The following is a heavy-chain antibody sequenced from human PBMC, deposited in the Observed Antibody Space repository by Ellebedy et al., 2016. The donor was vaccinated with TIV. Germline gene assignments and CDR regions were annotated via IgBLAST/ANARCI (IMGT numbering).Heavy chain of an antibody. Sequence: LRLSXNVSGGSISSGHYYWSWIRQHPGKGLEWIGCVYYSESTYYNPSLKSRVTISVATSKNQFSLKLDSVTAADTAVYYCARGRGGSYSIPFDYWGQGTLVTVSS. V-gene: IGHV4-31*03. D-gene: IGHD1-26*01. J-gene: IGHJ4*02. CDR3: ARGRGGSYSIPFDY. CDR1: GGSISSGHYY. CDR2: VYYSEST.